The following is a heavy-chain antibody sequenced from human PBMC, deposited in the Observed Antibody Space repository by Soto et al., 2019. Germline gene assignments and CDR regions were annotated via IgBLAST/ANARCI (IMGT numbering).Heavy chain of an antibody. D-gene: IGHD6-25*01. CDR2: INPTLDST. V-gene: IGHV1-69*09. CDR1: GIMSSGYG. CDR3: ATMKRATLDS. Sequence: QAQVVQSGPAMKEPGSSVKVSCRASGIMSSGYGFSWVRQAPGQGLEWVGRINPTLDSTQYAQNLQGRVSITVDKSTDTAYLEVTSLRLEDTAIYFCATMKRATLDSWGRGTVVTVSS. J-gene: IGHJ4*02.